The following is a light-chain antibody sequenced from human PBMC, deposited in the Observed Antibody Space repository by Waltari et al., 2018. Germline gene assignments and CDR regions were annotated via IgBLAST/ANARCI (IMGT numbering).Light chain of an antibody. CDR3: HAAADNNWF. CDR1: VLAENY. J-gene: IGLJ2*01. CDR2: KDT. V-gene: IGLV3-27*01. Sequence: YDLAQPFSVSVSPGQTATTTSSGDVLAENYVRWFQPRPGQAPTLILYKDTERPSGIPERFSGSSSGSTVTLTIRGALLEDEADYHCHAAADNNWFFGGGTKLTVL.